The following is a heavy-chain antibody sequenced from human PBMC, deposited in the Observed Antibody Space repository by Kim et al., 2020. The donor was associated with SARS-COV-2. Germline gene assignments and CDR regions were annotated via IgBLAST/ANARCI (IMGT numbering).Heavy chain of an antibody. CDR1: GGTFSSYA. Sequence: SVKVSCKASGGTFSSYAISWVRQAPGQGLEWMGGIIPIFGTANYAQKFQGRVTITADESTSTAYMELSSLRSEDTAVYYCASRSSWYPISYYGMDVWGQGTTVTVSS. V-gene: IGHV1-69*13. J-gene: IGHJ6*02. CDR3: ASRSSWYPISYYGMDV. CDR2: IIPIFGTA. D-gene: IGHD6-13*01.